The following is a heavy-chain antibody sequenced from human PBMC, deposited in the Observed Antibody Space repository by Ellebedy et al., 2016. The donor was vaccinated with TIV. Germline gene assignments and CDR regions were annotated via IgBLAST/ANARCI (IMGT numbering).Heavy chain of an antibody. D-gene: IGHD4-17*01. Sequence: MPGGSLRLSCTVSGGSISSSSYYWGWIRQPPGKGLEWIGSIYYSGSTYYNPSLKSRVTISVDTSKNQFSLKLSSVTAADTAVYYCASTMTTVTYFDYWGQGTLVTVSS. CDR2: IYYSGST. CDR3: ASTMTTVTYFDY. J-gene: IGHJ4*02. V-gene: IGHV4-39*01. CDR1: GGSISSSSYY.